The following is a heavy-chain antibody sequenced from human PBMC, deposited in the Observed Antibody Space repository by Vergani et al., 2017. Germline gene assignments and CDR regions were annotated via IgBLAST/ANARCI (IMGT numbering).Heavy chain of an antibody. CDR1: GYTFTSYG. Sequence: QVQLVQSGAEVKKPGASVKVSCKASGYTFTSYGISWVRQAPGQGLEWMGGISAYNGNTNYAQKLQGRVTMTTDTSTSTAYMELRRLRSDDTAVYYCASEEDLDFWSGPLYYYGMDVWGQGTTVTVSS. J-gene: IGHJ6*02. CDR3: ASEEDLDFWSGPLYYYGMDV. CDR2: ISAYNGNT. D-gene: IGHD3-3*01. V-gene: IGHV1-18*01.